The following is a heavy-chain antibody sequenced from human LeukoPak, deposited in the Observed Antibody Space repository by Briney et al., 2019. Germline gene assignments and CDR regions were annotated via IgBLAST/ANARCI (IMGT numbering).Heavy chain of an antibody. CDR1: GYSFTGYY. D-gene: IGHD5-18*01. Sequence: ASVKVSCKASGYSFTGYYIHWVRQAPGQGLEWMGRINPNSGGPNYGQKFQGTVTMTRDTSISTAYLELSNLRSDDTAAYYCVRGYSYGFYFDYWGQGSLVTVSS. CDR3: VRGYSYGFYFDY. V-gene: IGHV1-2*06. J-gene: IGHJ4*02. CDR2: INPNSGGP.